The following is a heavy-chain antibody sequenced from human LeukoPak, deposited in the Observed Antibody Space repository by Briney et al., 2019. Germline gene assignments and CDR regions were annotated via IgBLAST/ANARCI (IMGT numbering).Heavy chain of an antibody. CDR3: ARFNGQYSSGWNLGGDY. CDR2: IGAYNGNT. CDR1: GYTFTSYG. D-gene: IGHD6-19*01. V-gene: IGHV1-18*01. J-gene: IGHJ4*02. Sequence: ASVKVSCKASGYTFTSYGISWVRQAPGQGLEWMGWIGAYNGNTNYAQKLQGRVTMTTDTSTSTAYMELRSLRSDDTAVYYCARFNGQYSSGWNLGGDYWGQGTLVTVSS.